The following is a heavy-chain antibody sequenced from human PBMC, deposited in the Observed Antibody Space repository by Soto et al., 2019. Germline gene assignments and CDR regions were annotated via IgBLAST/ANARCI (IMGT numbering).Heavy chain of an antibody. CDR2: INAGNGNT. CDR3: ARHAVIAAAGIGAFDI. Sequence: ASVKVSCKASGYTFTSYAMHWVRQAPGQRLEWMGWINAGNGNTKYSQKFQGRVTITRDTSASTAYMELSSLRSEDTAVYYCARHAVIAAAGIGAFDIWGQGTMVTVSS. CDR1: GYTFTSYA. D-gene: IGHD6-13*01. J-gene: IGHJ3*02. V-gene: IGHV1-3*01.